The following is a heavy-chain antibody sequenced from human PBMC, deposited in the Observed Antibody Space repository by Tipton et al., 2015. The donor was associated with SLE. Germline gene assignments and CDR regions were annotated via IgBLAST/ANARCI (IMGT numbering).Heavy chain of an antibody. D-gene: IGHD6-19*01. CDR2: IWYDGSNK. J-gene: IGHJ3*02. CDR3: ARQRGRWLLDAFDI. V-gene: IGHV3-33*01. Sequence: SGFTFSSYGMHWVRQAPGKGLEWVAVIWYDGSNKYYADSVKGRFTISRDNSKNTLYLQMNSLRAEDTAVYYCARQRGRWLLDAFDIWGQGTMVTVSS. CDR1: GFTFSSYG.